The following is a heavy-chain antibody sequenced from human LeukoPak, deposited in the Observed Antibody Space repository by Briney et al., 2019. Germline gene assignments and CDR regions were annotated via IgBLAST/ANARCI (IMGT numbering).Heavy chain of an antibody. CDR1: GVSISSGGYS. J-gene: IGHJ5*02. Sequence: SETLSLTCAVSGVSISSGGYSWSWIRHPPGKGLQCIGYIYHSGSTYYNPSLKSRVTISVDTSKNQLSLKLRSVTAADTAMYYCARESNYHGSGTGWFDPWGQGTLVTVSS. CDR2: IYHSGST. V-gene: IGHV4-30-4*07. CDR3: ARESNYHGSGTGWFDP. D-gene: IGHD3-10*01.